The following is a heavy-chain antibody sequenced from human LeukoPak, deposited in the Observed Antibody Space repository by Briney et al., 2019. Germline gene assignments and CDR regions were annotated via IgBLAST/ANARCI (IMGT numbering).Heavy chain of an antibody. J-gene: IGHJ4*02. D-gene: IGHD4-11*01. V-gene: IGHV3-13*01. CDR1: GFNFSKND. CDR3: AKAFDYNGLRGEGGSFDC. Sequence: PGGSLRLSCVASGFNFSKNDMHWVRQTTERRLEWVSAIGVGGDTYYADPGKGRFTISRDNGKSSVYLQMNSLRAGDTAVYFCAKAFDYNGLRGEGGSFDCWGQGALVTVSS. CDR2: IGVGGDT.